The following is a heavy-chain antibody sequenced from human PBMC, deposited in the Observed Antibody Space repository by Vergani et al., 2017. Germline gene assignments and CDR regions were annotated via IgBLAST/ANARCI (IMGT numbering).Heavy chain of an antibody. CDR3: ATPQTVTTGGMEV. CDR2: VDPEDGET. D-gene: IGHD4-17*01. CDR1: GYTFTDHY. V-gene: IGHV1-69-2*01. J-gene: IGHJ6*02. Sequence: EVQLVQSGAEVKKPGATMKISCKVSGYTFTDHYMHWVKQAPGKGLEWMGLVDPEDGETIYAKKFKARVTIAADTSTDTADLELSNLRSEDTAVYYCATPQTVTTGGMEVWGQGTTVIVSS.